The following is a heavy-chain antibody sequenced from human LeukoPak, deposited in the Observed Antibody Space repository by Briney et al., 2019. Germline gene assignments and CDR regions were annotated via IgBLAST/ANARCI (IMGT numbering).Heavy chain of an antibody. J-gene: IGHJ4*02. D-gene: IGHD6-13*01. V-gene: IGHV4-31*03. CDR1: GGSISNGGYY. CDR3: ATQPGIAAAGLFY. CDR2: IHDGGAT. Sequence: SQTLSLTCTVSGGSISNGGYYWTWIRQHPGKGLEWIGYIHDGGATYYDPSLKSRVTISPDTSKNQFSLNLTSVTAADTALYYCATQPGIAAAGLFYWGQGTLVTVSS.